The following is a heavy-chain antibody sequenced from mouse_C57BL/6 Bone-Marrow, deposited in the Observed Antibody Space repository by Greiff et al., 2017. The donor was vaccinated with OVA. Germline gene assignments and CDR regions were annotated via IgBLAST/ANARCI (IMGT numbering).Heavy chain of an antibody. CDR3: ARGGEWLLLNYYAMDY. V-gene: IGHV1-66*01. Sequence: QVQLQQSGPELVKPGASVKISCKASGYSFTSYYIHWVKQRPGQGLEWIGWIYPGSGNTKYNEKFKGKATLTADTSSSTAYMQLSSLTSEDSAVYYCARGGEWLLLNYYAMDYWGQGTSVTVSS. D-gene: IGHD2-3*01. CDR1: GYSFTSYY. CDR2: IYPGSGNT. J-gene: IGHJ4*01.